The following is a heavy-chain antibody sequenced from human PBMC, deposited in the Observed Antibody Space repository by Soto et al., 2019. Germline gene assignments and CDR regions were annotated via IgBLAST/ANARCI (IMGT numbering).Heavy chain of an antibody. J-gene: IGHJ5*01. V-gene: IGHV3-21*04. CDR1: GFTFSSFH. CDR2: ISSGGDNI. D-gene: IGHD3-10*01. Sequence: EVQLVESGGGLVKPGGSLRLSCVASGFTFSSFHMNWVRQAPGKGLEWVSSISSGGDNIYYAASVNGRFTISRDNAKNSLYLQMHSVRPEDTAVYYCAVSYGSADSWGQGTLVTVSS. CDR3: AVSYGSADS.